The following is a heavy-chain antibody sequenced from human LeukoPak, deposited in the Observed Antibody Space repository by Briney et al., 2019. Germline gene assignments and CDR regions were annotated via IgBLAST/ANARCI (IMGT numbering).Heavy chain of an antibody. CDR3: VKEYHSRGFGAYFDY. CDR2: ISSDGSIK. CDR1: KFTFSHYG. J-gene: IGHJ4*02. Sequence: PGGSLRLPCTASKFTFSHYGMQWVRQAPGKGLEWVAVISSDGSIKVYADPVKGRFTLSRDNSINTVDLQMNSLRAEDTAVYYCVKEYHSRGFGAYFDYWGQGTLVTVSS. D-gene: IGHD3-3*01. V-gene: IGHV3-30*18.